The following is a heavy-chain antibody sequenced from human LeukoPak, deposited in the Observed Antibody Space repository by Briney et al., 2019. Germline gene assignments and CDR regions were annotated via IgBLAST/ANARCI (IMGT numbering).Heavy chain of an antibody. J-gene: IGHJ4*02. CDR1: GGSFSGYY. V-gene: IGHV4-34*01. D-gene: IGHD5-18*01. CDR3: AGSRGYSYGFPFDY. Sequence: SETLSLTCAVYGGSFSGYYWSWIRQPPGKGLEWIGEINHSGSTNYNPSLKSRVTISVDTSKNQFSLKLSSVTAADTAVYYCAGSRGYSYGFPFDYWGQGTLVTVSS. CDR2: INHSGST.